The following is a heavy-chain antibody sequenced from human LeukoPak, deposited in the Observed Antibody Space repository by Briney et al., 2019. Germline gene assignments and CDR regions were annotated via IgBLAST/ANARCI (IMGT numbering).Heavy chain of an antibody. D-gene: IGHD3-10*01. J-gene: IGHJ4*02. CDR3: AKGHYYGSGGLDY. CDR2: IGGRDGST. V-gene: IGHV3-23*01. Sequence: PGGSLRLSCAASGFTFSSYGMSWVRQAPGKGLEWVSAIGGRDGSTYYADSVKGRFTISRGNSKNTLYVQMNSLRAEDTAVYYCAKGHYYGSGGLDYWGQGTLVTVSS. CDR1: GFTFSSYG.